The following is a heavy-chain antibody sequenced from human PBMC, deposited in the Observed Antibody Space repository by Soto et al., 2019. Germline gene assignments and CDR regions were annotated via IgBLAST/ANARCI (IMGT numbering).Heavy chain of an antibody. CDR1: GAPITSNY. D-gene: IGHD3-9*01. J-gene: IGHJ5*02. Sequence: PSETLSLTCSVSGAPITSNYWTWIRQPPVKGLEWIGYLDHHGYSNYIPCLRSRVSMSIDASKNQLSLKVNSVTAAATAVYYCARVPVTGYFDWLDAWGQGTLVTVSS. CDR3: ARVPVTGYFDWLDA. CDR2: LDHHGYS. V-gene: IGHV4-59*01.